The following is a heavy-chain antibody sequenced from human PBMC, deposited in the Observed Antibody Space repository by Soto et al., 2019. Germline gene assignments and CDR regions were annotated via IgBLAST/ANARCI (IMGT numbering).Heavy chain of an antibody. D-gene: IGHD3-22*01. V-gene: IGHV3-21*04. CDR2: ISSSSSYI. Sequence: GGSLRLSCAASGFTFSSYGMHWVRQAPGKGLEWVSSISSSSSYIFYADSVKGRFTISRDNAKNSLYLQMNSLRAEDTALYYCARDGSYGSSGLDFDYWGRGILVTVSS. CDR1: GFTFSSYG. CDR3: ARDGSYGSSGLDFDY. J-gene: IGHJ4*02.